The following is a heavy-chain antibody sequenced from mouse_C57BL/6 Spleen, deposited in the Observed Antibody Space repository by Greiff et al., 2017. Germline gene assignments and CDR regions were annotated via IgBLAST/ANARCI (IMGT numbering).Heavy chain of an antibody. V-gene: IGHV1-64*01. CDR1: GYTFTSYW. J-gene: IGHJ2*01. Sequence: QVQLQQSGAELVKPGASVKLSCKASGYTFTSYWMHWVKQRPGQGLEWIGMIHPNSGSTNYNEKFKSKATLTVDKSSSTAYMQLSGLTSEDSAVYYCARGYGSSPFDYWGQGTTLTVSS. D-gene: IGHD1-1*01. CDR2: IHPNSGST. CDR3: ARGYGSSPFDY.